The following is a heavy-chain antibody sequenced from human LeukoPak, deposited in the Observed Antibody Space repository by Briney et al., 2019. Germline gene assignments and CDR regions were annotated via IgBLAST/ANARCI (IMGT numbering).Heavy chain of an antibody. V-gene: IGHV3-66*01. CDR1: GFSVSGNY. Sequence: HPGGSLRLSCAASGFSVSGNYMSWVRQAPGKGLEWVSLLYASGGTHYADSVKGRFTISRDNSKNTLYLQMNSLRAEDTAVYYCARFPSSVYSYLTDYWGQGTLVTVSS. D-gene: IGHD5/OR15-5a*01. CDR3: ARFPSSVYSYLTDY. J-gene: IGHJ4*02. CDR2: LYASGGT.